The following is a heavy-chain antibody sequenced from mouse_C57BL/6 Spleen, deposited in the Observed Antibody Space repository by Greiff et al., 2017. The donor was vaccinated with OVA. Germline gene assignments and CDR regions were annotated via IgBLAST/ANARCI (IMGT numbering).Heavy chain of an antibody. CDR1: GFTFSSYA. J-gene: IGHJ4*01. CDR2: ISSGGDYI. Sequence: EVQGVESGEGLVKPGGSLKLSCAASGFTFSSYAMSWVRQTPEKRLEWVAYISSGGDYIYYADTVKGRFTISRDNARNTLYLQMSSLKSEDTAMYYCTSYYYGSSYLYAMDYWGQGTSVTVSS. D-gene: IGHD1-1*01. V-gene: IGHV5-9-1*02. CDR3: TSYYYGSSYLYAMDY.